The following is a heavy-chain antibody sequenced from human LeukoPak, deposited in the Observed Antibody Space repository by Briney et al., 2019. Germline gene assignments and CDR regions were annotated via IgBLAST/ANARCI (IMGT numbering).Heavy chain of an antibody. CDR1: GYTFTGYY. J-gene: IGHJ6*02. CDR3: ASSGPMVLNYYYYGMDV. Sequence: ASEKVSCKASGYTFTGYYMHWVRQAPGQGLEWMGWINPNSGGTNYAQKFQGRVTMTRDTSISTAYMELSRLRSDDTAVYYCASSGPMVLNYYYYGMDVWGQGTTVTVSS. V-gene: IGHV1-2*02. D-gene: IGHD3-10*01. CDR2: INPNSGGT.